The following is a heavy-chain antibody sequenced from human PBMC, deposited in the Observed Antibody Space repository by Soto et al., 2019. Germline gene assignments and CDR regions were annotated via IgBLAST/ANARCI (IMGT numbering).Heavy chain of an antibody. D-gene: IGHD5-12*01. CDR2: ISGSGGST. J-gene: IGHJ3*02. CDR3: GRGSIGRYSGYDPGRGGAFDI. Sequence: EVQLLESGGGLVQPGGSLRLSCAASGFTFSSYAMSWVRQAPGKGLEWVSAISGSGGSTYYADSVKGRFTISRDNSKNTLNQQMNSLRAENTAVYYCGRGSIGRYSGYDPGRGGAFDIWGQGTMVTVSS. V-gene: IGHV3-23*01. CDR1: GFTFSSYA.